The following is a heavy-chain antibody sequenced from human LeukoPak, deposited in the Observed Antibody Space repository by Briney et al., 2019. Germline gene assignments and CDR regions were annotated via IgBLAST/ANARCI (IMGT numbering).Heavy chain of an antibody. CDR3: ARELGYSYGYQIDY. Sequence: SETLSLTCTVSGGSISSDYWSWIRQPPGKGLEWIGYIYYTGNTDYNPSLKSRLTISVDTSKNQFSLRLSSVTAADTAIYYCARELGYSYGYQIDYWGQGTLVTVSS. J-gene: IGHJ4*02. CDR2: IYYTGNT. CDR1: GGSISSDY. V-gene: IGHV4-59*01. D-gene: IGHD5-18*01.